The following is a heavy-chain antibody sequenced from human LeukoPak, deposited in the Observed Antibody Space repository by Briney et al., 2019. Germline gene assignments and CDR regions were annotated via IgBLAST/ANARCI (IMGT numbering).Heavy chain of an antibody. CDR2: IFPSFGAI. CDR3: GRPYGQGNYYNLGLDY. D-gene: IGHD3-10*01. J-gene: IGHJ4*02. Sequence: GASVKVSCKVSGGTFSNYAVIWVRQAPGHGLEVMGRIFPSFGAITYAQNFHGRVTLTADESMSTASMELHSLTSEDTAIYYCGRPYGQGNYYNLGLDYWGQGTLVTVSS. V-gene: IGHV1-69*13. CDR1: GGTFSNYA.